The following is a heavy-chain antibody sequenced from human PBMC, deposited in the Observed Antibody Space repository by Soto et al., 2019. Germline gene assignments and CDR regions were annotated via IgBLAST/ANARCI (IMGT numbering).Heavy chain of an antibody. Sequence: KQSQTLSLTCAISGDSVSSNSATWNWIRQSPSRGLEWLGRTYYRSKWYNDYAVSVKSRITINPDTSKNQFSLQLNSVTPEDTAVYYCARVSVYSSLPERETNWFDPWGQGTLVTVSS. J-gene: IGHJ5*02. V-gene: IGHV6-1*01. CDR1: GDSVSSNSAT. D-gene: IGHD6-13*01. CDR2: TYYRSKWYN. CDR3: ARVSVYSSLPERETNWFDP.